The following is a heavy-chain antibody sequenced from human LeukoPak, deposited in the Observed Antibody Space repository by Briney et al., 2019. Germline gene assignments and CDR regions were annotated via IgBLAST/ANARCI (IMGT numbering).Heavy chain of an antibody. CDR3: AREGIQLWTQDAFDI. CDR2: ISGSGGST. CDR1: GFTFSSYG. Sequence: GGSLRLSCAASGFTFSSYGMSWVRQAPGKGLEWVSAISGSGGSTYYADSMKGRFTISRDNAKNTLYLQMNSLRAEDTAVYYCAREGIQLWTQDAFDIWGQGTMVTVSS. V-gene: IGHV3-23*01. J-gene: IGHJ3*02. D-gene: IGHD5-18*01.